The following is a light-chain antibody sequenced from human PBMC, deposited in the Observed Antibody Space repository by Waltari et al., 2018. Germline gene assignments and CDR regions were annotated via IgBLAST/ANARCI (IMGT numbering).Light chain of an antibody. V-gene: IGKV2-30*02. Sequence: DVVMTQSPLSLPVTVGQTASISCGSSQSLLHSNGNTFLIWFHQRPGQSPRRLIYRVSDRESGVPDRFSGSGSGTDFTLKISGVEAEDVGVYYCMQATHWPLTFGQGTKVEIQ. CDR1: QSLLHSNGNTF. CDR3: MQATHWPLT. CDR2: RVS. J-gene: IGKJ1*01.